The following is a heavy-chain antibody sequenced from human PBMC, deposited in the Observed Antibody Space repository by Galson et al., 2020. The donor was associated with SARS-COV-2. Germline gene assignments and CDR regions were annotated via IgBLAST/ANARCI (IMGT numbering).Heavy chain of an antibody. D-gene: IGHD3-16*02. Sequence: GGSLRLSCAASGFTFSSYGMHWVRQAPGKGLEWVAVIWYDGSNKYYADSVKGRFTISRDNSKNTLYLQMNSLRAEDTAVYYCAKSGGVIAPLDYWGQGTLVTVSS. CDR1: GFTFSSYG. V-gene: IGHV3-33*06. J-gene: IGHJ4*02. CDR2: IWYDGSNK. CDR3: AKSGGVIAPLDY.